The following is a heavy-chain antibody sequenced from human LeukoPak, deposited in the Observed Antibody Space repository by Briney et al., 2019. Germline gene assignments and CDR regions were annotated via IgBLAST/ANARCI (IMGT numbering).Heavy chain of an antibody. CDR3: ARARSPGGSGDY. CDR2: INSDGSST. D-gene: IGHD2-15*01. J-gene: IGHJ4*02. Sequence: GGSLRLSCAASGFSVSNNYMSWVRQAPGKGLVWVSRINSDGSSTSYADSVKGRFTISRDNAKNTLYLQMNSLRAEDTAVYYCARARSPGGSGDYWGQGTLVTVSS. V-gene: IGHV3-74*01. CDR1: GFSVSNNY.